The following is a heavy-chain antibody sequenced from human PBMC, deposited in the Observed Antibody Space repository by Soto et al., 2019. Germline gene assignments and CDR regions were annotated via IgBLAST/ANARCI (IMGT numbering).Heavy chain of an antibody. CDR2: ISGGGDYT. J-gene: IGHJ5*02. V-gene: IGHV3-23*01. CDR3: TKGLGGSGNKRTYNWFDP. D-gene: IGHD3-10*01. Sequence: EVQLLESGGGLVQSGGSLRLSCASSGFPFSSYAMSWVRQAPGKGLEWVSAISGGGDYTYYADSVKGPFTISRDNSKNTLYLQLNSLRAEDTAVYYCTKGLGGSGNKRTYNWFDPWGQGTLVTVSS. CDR1: GFPFSSYA.